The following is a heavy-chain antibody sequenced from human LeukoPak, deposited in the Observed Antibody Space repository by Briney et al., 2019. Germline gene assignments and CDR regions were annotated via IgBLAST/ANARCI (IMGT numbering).Heavy chain of an antibody. CDR1: GGSISTYY. V-gene: IGHV4-59*01. D-gene: IGHD5/OR15-5a*01. Sequence: PSETLSLTCTVSGGSISTYYWSWIRQPPGKGLEWIGDIHYSGSTNYNPSLKSRVTISVDTSKNQFSLKLNSVTAADTAVYYCARVVYSKGWFDPWGQGTLVTVSS. CDR3: ARVVYSKGWFDP. CDR2: IHYSGST. J-gene: IGHJ5*02.